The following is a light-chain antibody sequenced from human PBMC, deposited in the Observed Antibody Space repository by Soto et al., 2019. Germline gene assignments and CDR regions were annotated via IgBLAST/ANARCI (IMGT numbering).Light chain of an antibody. J-gene: IGLJ1*01. CDR3: CSYAGSSFV. CDR2: DVS. CDR1: SSDVGGYNY. V-gene: IGLV2-11*01. Sequence: QYALTQPRSVSGSPGHSVTISCTETSSDVGGYNYVSWYQQHPGKAPKLMIYDVSKRPSGVPDRFSGSNSGNTASMTISGLQAEDEADYYCCSYAGSSFVFGTGTKVTVL.